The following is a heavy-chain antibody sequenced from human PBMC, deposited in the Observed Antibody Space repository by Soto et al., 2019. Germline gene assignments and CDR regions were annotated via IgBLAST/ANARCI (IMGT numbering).Heavy chain of an antibody. CDR3: AKDPQAYQNGGMTKDNYYYYYGMDV. V-gene: IGHV3-30*18. D-gene: IGHD1-20*01. J-gene: IGHJ6*02. Sequence: GGSLRLSCAASGFTFSSYGMHWVRQAPGKGLEWVAVISYDGSNKYYADSVKGRFTISRDNSKNTLYLQMNSLRAEETAVYYCAKDPQAYQNGGMTKDNYYYYYGMDVWGQGTTVTVSS. CDR1: GFTFSSYG. CDR2: ISYDGSNK.